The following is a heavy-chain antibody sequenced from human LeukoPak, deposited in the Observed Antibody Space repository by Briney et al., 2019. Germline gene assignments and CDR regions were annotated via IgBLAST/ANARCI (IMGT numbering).Heavy chain of an antibody. J-gene: IGHJ4*02. V-gene: IGHV4-34*03. CDR3: ARLAWFGESYRFDS. CDR1: GGSFSGYY. CDR2: INHSGST. D-gene: IGHD3-10*01. Sequence: SETLSLTCAVYGGSFSGYYWSWIRQPPGKGLEWIGEINHSGSTNYNPSLKSRVTISVDTSKNQFSLNLNSVTAADTAADTAVYYCARLAWFGESYRFDSWGQGTLVTVSS.